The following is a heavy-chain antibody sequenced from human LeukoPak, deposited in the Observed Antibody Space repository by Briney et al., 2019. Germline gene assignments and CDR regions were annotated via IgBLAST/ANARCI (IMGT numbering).Heavy chain of an antibody. CDR1: GYTFTSYD. CDR2: IIPILGIA. J-gene: IGHJ6*02. CDR3: AREGKTENYYYGMDV. Sequence: ASVKVSCKASGYTFTSYDINWVRQAPGQGLEWMGRIIPILGIANYAQKFQGRVTITADKSTSTAYMELSSLRSEDTAVYYCAREGKTENYYYGMDVWGQGTTVTVSS. D-gene: IGHD4-23*01. V-gene: IGHV1-69*04.